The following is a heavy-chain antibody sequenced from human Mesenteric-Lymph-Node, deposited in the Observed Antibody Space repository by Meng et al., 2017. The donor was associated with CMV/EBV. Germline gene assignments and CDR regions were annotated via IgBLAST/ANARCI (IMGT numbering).Heavy chain of an antibody. CDR2: IRHDGSNK. CDR1: GFSFSNYG. V-gene: IGHV3-30*02. D-gene: IGHD1-26*01. J-gene: IGHJ4*02. CDR3: AKASKGSLGYFDY. Sequence: GGSLRLSCSTSGFSFSNYGLHWVRQAPGKGLEWVAFIRHDGSNKYYADSMKGRFTISRDNSKTTLYLQMSSLRPEDTAMYFCAKASKGSLGYFDYWGQGTLVTVSS.